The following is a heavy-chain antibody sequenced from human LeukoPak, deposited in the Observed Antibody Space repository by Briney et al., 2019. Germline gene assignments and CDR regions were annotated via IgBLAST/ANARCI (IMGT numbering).Heavy chain of an antibody. CDR3: AGTLYYDILTGYLPV. CDR1: GGTFSSYA. J-gene: IGHJ4*02. CDR2: IIPIFGTA. D-gene: IGHD3-9*01. Sequence: AASVTVSCKASGGTFSSYAISWVRQAPGQGLEWMGGIIPIFGTANYAQKFQGRVTITADESTSTAYMELSSLRSEDTAVYYCAGTLYYDILTGYLPVWGQGTLVTVSS. V-gene: IGHV1-69*13.